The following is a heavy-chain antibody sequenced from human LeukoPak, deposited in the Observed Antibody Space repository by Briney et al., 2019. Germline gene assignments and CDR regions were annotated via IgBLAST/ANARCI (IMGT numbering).Heavy chain of an antibody. V-gene: IGHV3-48*03. CDR1: GFTFSSYE. J-gene: IGHJ4*02. CDR3: ARDTTVAGTDY. D-gene: IGHD6-19*01. CDR2: ISSSGSTI. Sequence: TGGSLRLSCAASGFTFSSYEMNWVRQAPGKGLEWVSYISSSGSTIYYADSVKGRFTISRDNAKNSLYLQMNSLRAEDTAVYYCARDTTVAGTDYRGQGTLVTVSS.